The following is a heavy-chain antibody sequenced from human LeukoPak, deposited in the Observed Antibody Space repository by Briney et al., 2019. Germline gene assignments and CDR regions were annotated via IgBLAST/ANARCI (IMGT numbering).Heavy chain of an antibody. J-gene: IGHJ4*02. CDR1: VGSISVAY. CDR2: IYYSGST. CDR3: VRGFYYYDSSLGY. Sequence: LETPCDTPTDPVGSISVAYWCWMSPPLRGRLWWWWHIYYSGSTNYNPSPKSRATISVDTSKNQFSLKLSSVTAADTAVYYCVRGFYYYDSSLGYWGQGTLVTVSS. D-gene: IGHD3-22*01. V-gene: IGHV4-59*01.